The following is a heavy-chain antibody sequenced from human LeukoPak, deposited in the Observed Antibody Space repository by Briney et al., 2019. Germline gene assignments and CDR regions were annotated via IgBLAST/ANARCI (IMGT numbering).Heavy chain of an antibody. V-gene: IGHV3-23*01. J-gene: IGHJ4*02. CDR2: ITDSGGNT. CDR1: GFTFSSYA. D-gene: IGHD1-26*01. Sequence: GGSLRLSCAASGFTFSSYAMSWVRQAPGKGLEWVSTITDSGGNTYYADSVKGRFTISRDNSKSTLYLRMNSLRAKDTAVYYCAKSRSGELYRGQGTLVTVSS. CDR3: AKSRSGELY.